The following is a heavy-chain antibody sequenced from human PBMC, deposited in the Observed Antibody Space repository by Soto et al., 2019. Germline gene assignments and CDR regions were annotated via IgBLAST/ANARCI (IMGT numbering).Heavy chain of an antibody. J-gene: IGHJ4*02. V-gene: IGHV1-18*01. CDR2: ISAYNGNT. D-gene: IGHD3-9*01. CDR3: ARAFAIDWYTYYFDY. Sequence: GASVKASCKASGYTFTSYGIGWVQQAPGQGLEWMGWISAYNGNTNYAQKLQGRVTMTTDTSTSTAYMELRSLRSDDTAVYYCARAFAIDWYTYYFDYWGQGPLVTVSP. CDR1: GYTFTSYG.